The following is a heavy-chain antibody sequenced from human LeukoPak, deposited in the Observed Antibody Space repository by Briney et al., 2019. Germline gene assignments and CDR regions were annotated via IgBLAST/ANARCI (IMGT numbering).Heavy chain of an antibody. CDR3: ARDRQGGSFYDFWSGYYPAYYYYYMDV. CDR1: GFTFSSYS. J-gene: IGHJ6*03. D-gene: IGHD3-3*01. CDR2: ISSSSSTI. Sequence: GGSLRLSCAASGFTFSSYSMNWVRQAPGKGLEWVSYISSSSSTIYYADSVKGRFTISRDNAKNSLYLQMNSLRAEDTAVYYCARDRQGGSFYDFWSGYYPAYYYYYMDVWGKGTTVTVSS. V-gene: IGHV3-48*01.